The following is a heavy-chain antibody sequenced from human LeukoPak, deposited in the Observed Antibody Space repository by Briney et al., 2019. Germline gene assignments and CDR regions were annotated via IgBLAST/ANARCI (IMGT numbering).Heavy chain of an antibody. CDR2: ISNTGGST. CDR1: GFTFSSYA. Sequence: GGSPRLSCAASGFTFSSYAMSWVRQAPGKGLEWVSPISNTGGSTYYADSVQGRFTISRDNSKNTLSLQMNSLRAGDTAVYYCAKLMITFGGNIVAPPDYWGQGTLVTVSS. D-gene: IGHD3-16*02. J-gene: IGHJ4*02. CDR3: AKLMITFGGNIVAPPDY. V-gene: IGHV3-23*01.